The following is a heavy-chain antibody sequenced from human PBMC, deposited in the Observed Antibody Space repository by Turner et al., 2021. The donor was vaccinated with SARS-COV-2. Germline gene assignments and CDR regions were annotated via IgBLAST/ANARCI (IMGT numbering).Heavy chain of an antibody. CDR3: AGEVVVLTTTHYGMDV. CDR1: GGSITSISYY. J-gene: IGHJ6*02. D-gene: IGHD1-26*01. CDR2: IYYSGST. Sequence: QLQLQESGQGLVKPSETLSLTCTVPGGSITSISYYWGWIRHPPGKGLEWIGGIYYSGSTYYNPSLKSRVTISVDTSKNQFSLKLSSVTAADTAVYYCAGEVVVLTTTHYGMDVWGQGTTVTVSS. V-gene: IGHV4-39*01.